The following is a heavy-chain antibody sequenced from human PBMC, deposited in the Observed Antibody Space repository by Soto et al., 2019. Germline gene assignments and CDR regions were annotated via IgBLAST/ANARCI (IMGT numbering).Heavy chain of an antibody. D-gene: IGHD3-10*01. V-gene: IGHV4-59*01. CDR3: ARVWGGAFDI. Sequence: SETPSLTCTVSGGSLSSYYWSWFRQPPGKGLEWIGYIYYSGSTNYNPSLKSRVTISVDTSKNQFPLKLSSVTAADTAVYYCARVWGGAFDIWGQGTMVTVSS. CDR2: IYYSGST. CDR1: GGSLSSYY. J-gene: IGHJ3*02.